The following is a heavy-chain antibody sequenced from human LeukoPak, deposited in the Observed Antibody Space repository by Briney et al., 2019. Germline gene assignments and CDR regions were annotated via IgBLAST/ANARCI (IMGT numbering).Heavy chain of an antibody. Sequence: RASVKVSCKASGYTFTSYAMNWVRQAPGQGLEWMGWINTNTGNPMYAQGFTGRYVFSLNTSVSTAYLQISSLKAEDTAVYYCARKLSDSTSAWGQGTLVTVSS. CDR3: ARKLSDSTSA. V-gene: IGHV7-4-1*02. J-gene: IGHJ5*02. CDR2: INTNTGNP. CDR1: GYTFTSYA. D-gene: IGHD6-6*01.